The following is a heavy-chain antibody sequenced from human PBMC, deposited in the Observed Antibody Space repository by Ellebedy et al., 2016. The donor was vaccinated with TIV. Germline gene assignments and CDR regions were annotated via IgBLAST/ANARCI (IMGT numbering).Heavy chain of an antibody. J-gene: IGHJ4*02. D-gene: IGHD1-1*01. CDR3: ARVPLPGKADY. Sequence: ASVKVSXXASGYSFTTSGITWVRQAPGQGLEWMGWISTYNGKTNYAQKLQDRVTMTTDTSTSTAYMELRSLKSDDTAVYYCARVPLPGKADYWGQGTLVIVSP. CDR1: GYSFTTSG. CDR2: ISTYNGKT. V-gene: IGHV1-18*01.